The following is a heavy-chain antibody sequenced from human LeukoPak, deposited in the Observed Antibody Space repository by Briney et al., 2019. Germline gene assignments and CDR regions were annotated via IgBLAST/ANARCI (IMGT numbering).Heavy chain of an antibody. Sequence: ASVKVSCKASGYTFTSYAMHWVRQAPGQRLEWMGWINAGNGNTKYSQKFQGRVTITRDTSASTAYMELSSLRSEDTAVNYCARGWYNWNPGKHFDYWGQGTLVTVSS. CDR2: INAGNGNT. V-gene: IGHV1-3*01. J-gene: IGHJ4*02. D-gene: IGHD1-20*01. CDR3: ARGWYNWNPGKHFDY. CDR1: GYTFTSYA.